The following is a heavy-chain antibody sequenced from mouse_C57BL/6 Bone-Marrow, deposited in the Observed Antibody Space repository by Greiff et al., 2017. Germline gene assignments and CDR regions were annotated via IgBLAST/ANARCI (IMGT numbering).Heavy chain of an antibody. CDR3: ARGITTAPGFAY. CDR1: GYSITSGYY. V-gene: IGHV3-6*01. CDR2: ISYDGSN. D-gene: IGHD1-2*01. Sequence: VQLKESGPGLVKPSQSLSLTCSVTGYSITSGYYWNWIRQFPGNKLEWMGYISYDGSNNYNPSLKNRISITRDTSKNQFFLKLNSVTTEDTATYYCARGITTAPGFAYWGQGTLVTVSA. J-gene: IGHJ3*01.